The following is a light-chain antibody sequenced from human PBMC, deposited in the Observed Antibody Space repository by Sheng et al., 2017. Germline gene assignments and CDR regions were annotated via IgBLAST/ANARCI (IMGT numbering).Light chain of an antibody. J-gene: IGKJ2*02. Sequence: EIVMTQSPATLSVSPGERATLSCRASQSVSSNLAWYQQKPGQAPRLLIYGASTRATGIPARFSGSGSGTEFTLTISSLQPEDFATYYCQQLNSYPCAFGQGTKLEI. CDR2: GAS. CDR3: QQLNSYPCA. V-gene: IGKV3-15*01. CDR1: QSVSSN.